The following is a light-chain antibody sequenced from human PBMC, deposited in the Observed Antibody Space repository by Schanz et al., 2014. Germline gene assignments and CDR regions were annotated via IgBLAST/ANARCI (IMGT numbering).Light chain of an antibody. V-gene: IGKV3-11*01. CDR3: QQYDSSRWT. CDR1: QSVSGY. J-gene: IGKJ1*01. Sequence: EIVLTQSPATLSLSPGERATFSCRASQSVSGYLAWYQQKRGQAPRLLIYDASNRATGIPARFSGSGSGTDFTLTISSLEPEDFAVYYCQQYDSSRWTFGQGTKVEIK. CDR2: DAS.